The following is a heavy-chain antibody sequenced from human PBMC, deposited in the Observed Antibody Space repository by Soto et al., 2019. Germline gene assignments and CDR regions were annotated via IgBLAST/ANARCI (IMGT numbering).Heavy chain of an antibody. CDR3: ARRTIDMDSFDY. CDR2: ISYSGNT. CDR1: GGSISSGGYY. J-gene: IGHJ4*02. V-gene: IGHV4-31*03. Sequence: QGQLQESGPGLVKPSQTLSLTCTVSGGSISSGGYYWSWIRQHPGTGLEWIGYISYSGNTYFHPSLRNRVTISLDTSKNEFSLKLNSVTAADTAVYYCARRTIDMDSFDYWGQGTLVTVSS. D-gene: IGHD2-8*01.